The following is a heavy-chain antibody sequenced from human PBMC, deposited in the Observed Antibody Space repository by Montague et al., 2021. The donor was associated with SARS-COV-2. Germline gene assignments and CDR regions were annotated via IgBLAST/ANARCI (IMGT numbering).Heavy chain of an antibody. D-gene: IGHD1-14*01. Sequence: CAISGDSVSSNSAAWNWIRQSPSRGPEWLGRTYYRSRWFNDYAVSIRSRITISPDTSKNQFSLQLNSVTPEDTAVYYCARATEWRGYYYYYYMDVWGKGTTVTVSS. V-gene: IGHV6-1*01. CDR1: GDSVSSNSAA. CDR2: TYYRSRWFN. J-gene: IGHJ6*03. CDR3: ARATEWRGYYYYYYMDV.